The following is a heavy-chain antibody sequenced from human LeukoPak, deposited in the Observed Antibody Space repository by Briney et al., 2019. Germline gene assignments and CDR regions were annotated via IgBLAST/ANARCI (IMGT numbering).Heavy chain of an antibody. CDR1: GYTFTGYY. CDR3: ARTATSSSWYPLFDY. Sequence: RASVKVSSKASGYTFTGYYLHWVRQAPGQGLEWMGWINPHSGDTNYAQKFQGRVTMTRDTSINTAYMELTRLRSDDTAVYYCARTATSSSWYPLFDYWGQGTLVTVSS. CDR2: INPHSGDT. J-gene: IGHJ4*02. D-gene: IGHD6-13*01. V-gene: IGHV1-2*02.